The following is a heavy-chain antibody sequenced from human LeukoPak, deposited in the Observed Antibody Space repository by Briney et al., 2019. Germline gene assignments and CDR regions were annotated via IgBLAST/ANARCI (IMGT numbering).Heavy chain of an antibody. CDR2: ISYDGSNK. J-gene: IGHJ4*02. V-gene: IGHV3-30-3*01. CDR3: ATFYDFWSGYLASSYYFDY. D-gene: IGHD3-3*01. Sequence: GRSLRLSCAASGFTFSSYAMHWVRQAPGKGLEWVAVISYDGSNKYYADSVKGRFTISRDNSKNTLYLQMNSLRAEDTAVYYCATFYDFWSGYLASSYYFDYWGQGTLVTVSS. CDR1: GFTFSSYA.